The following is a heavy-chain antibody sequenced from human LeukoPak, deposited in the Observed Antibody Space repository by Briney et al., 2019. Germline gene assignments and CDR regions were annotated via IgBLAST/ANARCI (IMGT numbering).Heavy chain of an antibody. Sequence: GGSLRLSCAASGVTFSSYAMSWVRQAPGKGLEWVSAISGSGGSTYYADSVKGRFTISRDNAKNTLYLQMNSLRAEDTAVYYCARVLLWFGESFDYWGQGTLVTVSS. J-gene: IGHJ4*02. CDR2: ISGSGGST. CDR3: ARVLLWFGESFDY. V-gene: IGHV3-23*01. CDR1: GVTFSSYA. D-gene: IGHD3-10*01.